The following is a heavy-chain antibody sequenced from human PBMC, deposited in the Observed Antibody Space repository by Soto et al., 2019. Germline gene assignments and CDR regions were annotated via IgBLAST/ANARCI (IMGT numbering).Heavy chain of an antibody. V-gene: IGHV3-23*01. CDR1: GFTFSSYA. Sequence: EVQLLESGGGLVQPGGSLRLSCAASGFTFSSYAMSWVRQAPGKGLEWVSAISGSGGSTYYADSVKGRFTISRDNSKNTLYLQMNSLRAEDTAVYYCAKDGRDYYDSSGYSLDWYFDLWGRGTLVTVSS. CDR3: AKDGRDYYDSSGYSLDWYFDL. CDR2: ISGSGGST. J-gene: IGHJ2*01. D-gene: IGHD3-22*01.